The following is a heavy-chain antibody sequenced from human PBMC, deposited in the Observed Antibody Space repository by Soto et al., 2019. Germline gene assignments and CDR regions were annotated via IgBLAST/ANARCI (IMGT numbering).Heavy chain of an antibody. V-gene: IGHV3-23*01. D-gene: IGHD4-17*01. CDR2: ISSNGGDS. CDR3: AKGGVTTVTTWGRDALDI. J-gene: IGHJ3*02. Sequence: EVQLLESGGGLVQPGGSLRLSCAASRFTLSSYAMMWVRQPPGKGLEWVSGISSNGGDSHYADSVKGRFTISRDNTKNTLYLQMNSLRAEDTAVYYCAKGGVTTVTTWGRDALDIWGQGAMVTVSS. CDR1: RFTLSSYA.